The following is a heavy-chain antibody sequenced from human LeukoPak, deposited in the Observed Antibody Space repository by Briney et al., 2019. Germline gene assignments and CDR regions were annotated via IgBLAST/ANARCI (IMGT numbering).Heavy chain of an antibody. CDR1: GFTFSSYA. CDR2: ISGSGGST. V-gene: IGHV3-23*01. J-gene: IGHJ4*02. Sequence: GGSLRLSCAASGFTFSSYAMSWIRQAPGQGLEWVSAISGSGGSTYYADSVKGRFTISRDNSKNTLYLQMNSLRAEDTAVYYCAKDQGAYYDFWSGYYRPYYFDYWGQGTLVTVSS. D-gene: IGHD3-3*01. CDR3: AKDQGAYYDFWSGYYRPYYFDY.